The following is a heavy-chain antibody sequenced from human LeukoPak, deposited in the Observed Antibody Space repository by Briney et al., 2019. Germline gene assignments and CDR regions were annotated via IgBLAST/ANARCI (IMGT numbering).Heavy chain of an antibody. Sequence: ASVKVSCKGSGGTFSSYAISWARQAPGQGLEWMGRIIPIFGTANYAQKFQGRVTITAGKSTSTAYMELSSLRSEDTAVYYCARKVPLGYCSGGSCQGWFDLWGQGTLVTVSS. CDR3: ARKVPLGYCSGGSCQGWFDL. CDR1: GGTFSSYA. V-gene: IGHV1-69*06. D-gene: IGHD2-15*01. J-gene: IGHJ5*02. CDR2: IIPIFGTA.